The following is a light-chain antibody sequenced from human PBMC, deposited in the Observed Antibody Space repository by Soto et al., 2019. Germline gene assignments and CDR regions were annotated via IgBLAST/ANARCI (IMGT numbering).Light chain of an antibody. CDR2: AAS. J-gene: IGKJ4*01. V-gene: IGKV1-9*01. CDR1: QDISSY. Sequence: DIPLTQSPSFLSASVGDRVTITCRTSQDISSYLAWYQQKPGKAPQLLISAASTLQSGVPSRFSGSGSGTEFTLTISSLQPEDFATYYCQQLNSYPLSFGGGTKVEI. CDR3: QQLNSYPLS.